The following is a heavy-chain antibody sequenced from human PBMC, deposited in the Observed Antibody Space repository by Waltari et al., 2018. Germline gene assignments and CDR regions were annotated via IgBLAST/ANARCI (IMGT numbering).Heavy chain of an antibody. V-gene: IGHV4-38-2*01. D-gene: IGHD3-22*01. Sequence: QVQLQESGPGLVKPSETLSLTCAVSGYSISSGYYWGWIRQPPGKGLEWIGSIYHSGSTYYNPSLKSRVTRSVDTSKNQFSLKLSSVTAADTAVYYCARCYDSSGWPYYWGQGTLVTVSS. CDR3: ARCYDSSGWPYY. CDR1: GYSISSGYY. J-gene: IGHJ4*02. CDR2: IYHSGST.